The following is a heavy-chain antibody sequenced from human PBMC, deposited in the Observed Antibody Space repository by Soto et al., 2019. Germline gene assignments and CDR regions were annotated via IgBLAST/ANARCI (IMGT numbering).Heavy chain of an antibody. CDR1: GDSDNSYY. J-gene: IGHJ4*02. CDR3: ARAETSGIHYFDY. D-gene: IGHD6-13*01. CDR2: VYYSGRI. Sequence: SDTQFLTFTGTGDSDNSYYWSWMRQPPANGLECMGYVYYSGRISYNPSLKSRVTISVDTSKNQISLRLKSVTAADTAVYYCARAETSGIHYFDYWGQG. V-gene: IGHV4-59*02.